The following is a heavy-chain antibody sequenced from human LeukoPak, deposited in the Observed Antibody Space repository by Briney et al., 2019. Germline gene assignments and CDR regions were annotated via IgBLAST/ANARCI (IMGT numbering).Heavy chain of an antibody. D-gene: IGHD2-15*01. CDR1: GYSISSGYY. Sequence: PSETLSLTCAVSGYSISSGYYWGWIRPPPGKGLEWIGSLYHSGSTYYNPSLKSRVTIAVDTSKNQFSLKLSSVTAADTAVYYCARAGWKNCSGGSCPGALNWFDPWGQGTLVTVSS. CDR2: LYHSGST. CDR3: ARAGWKNCSGGSCPGALNWFDP. J-gene: IGHJ5*02. V-gene: IGHV4-38-2*01.